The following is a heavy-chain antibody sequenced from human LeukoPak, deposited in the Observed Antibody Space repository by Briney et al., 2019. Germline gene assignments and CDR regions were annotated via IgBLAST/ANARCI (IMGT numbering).Heavy chain of an antibody. D-gene: IGHD3-3*01. CDR3: ARGRVLRDY. Sequence: SETLSLTCAVYGGSFSGYYWSWIRQPPGKGLEWIGEINHSGSTNYNPPLKSRVTISVDTSKNQFSLKLSSVTAADTAVYYCARGRVLRDYWGQGTLVTVSS. V-gene: IGHV4-34*01. CDR2: INHSGST. CDR1: GGSFSGYY. J-gene: IGHJ4*02.